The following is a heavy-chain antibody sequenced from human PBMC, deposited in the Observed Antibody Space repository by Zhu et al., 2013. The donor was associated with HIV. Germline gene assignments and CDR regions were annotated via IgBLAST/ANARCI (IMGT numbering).Heavy chain of an antibody. J-gene: IGHJ6*02. D-gene: IGHD2-2*01. V-gene: IGHV1-46*01. CDR3: AGERVVSAAFTTLLWFDV. CDR2: ISPSGDST. Sequence: QVQLVQSGAEMKEPGASVKPSCKASGYTFINYYIHWVRQAPGQGLEWMGTISPSGDSTSYAQKFQGRVIMTKDTSTATVYVELSSLTSDDTAVYYCAGERVVSAAFTTLLWFDVWGQGPRSPS. CDR1: GYTFINYY.